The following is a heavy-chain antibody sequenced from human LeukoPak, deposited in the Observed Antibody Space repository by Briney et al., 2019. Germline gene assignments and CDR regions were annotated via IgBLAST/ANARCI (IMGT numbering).Heavy chain of an antibody. D-gene: IGHD3-22*01. CDR1: GSTFSSYW. CDR3: ASQISAWYYYDSSGYYS. Sequence: PGGSLRLSCAASGSTFSSYWMSWVRQAPGKGLEWVANIKQDGSEKYYVDSVKGRFTISRDNAKNSLYLQMNSLRAEDTAVYYCASQISAWYYYDSSGYYSWGQGTLVTVSS. CDR2: IKQDGSEK. V-gene: IGHV3-7*01. J-gene: IGHJ4*02.